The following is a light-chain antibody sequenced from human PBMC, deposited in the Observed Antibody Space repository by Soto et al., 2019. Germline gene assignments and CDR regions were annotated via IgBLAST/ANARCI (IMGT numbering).Light chain of an antibody. V-gene: IGLV2-8*01. J-gene: IGLJ1*01. Sequence: QSALTQPPSASGSPGQSVTISCTGTSSDVGAYNYVSWYQQHPGKAPKLMISEVNKRPSGVPDRFSGSKSGNTASLTVSGLRPEDKADYYCSSYGGPNNSNYFSEPGTKLTVL. CDR1: SSDVGAYNY. CDR3: SSYGGPNNSNYF. CDR2: EVN.